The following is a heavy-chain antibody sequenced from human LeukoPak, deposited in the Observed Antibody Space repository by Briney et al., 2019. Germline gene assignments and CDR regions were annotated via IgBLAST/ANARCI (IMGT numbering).Heavy chain of an antibody. CDR2: IIPIFGTA. CDR3: ARGWRSSTWYELFWFDP. J-gene: IGHJ5*02. CDR1: GGTFSSYA. V-gene: IGHV1-69*05. D-gene: IGHD6-13*01. Sequence: LVKVSCKASGGTFSSYAISWVRQAPGQGLEWMGGIIPIFGTANYAQRFQGRVTITTDESTSTAYMELSSLRSEDTAVYYCARGWRSSTWYELFWFDPWGQGTLVTVSS.